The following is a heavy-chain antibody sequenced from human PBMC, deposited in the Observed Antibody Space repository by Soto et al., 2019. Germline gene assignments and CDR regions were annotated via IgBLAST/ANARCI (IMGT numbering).Heavy chain of an antibody. D-gene: IGHD3-9*01. J-gene: IGHJ4*02. CDR3: AKDYGYFDGEYYFDY. V-gene: IGHV3-30*18. Sequence: LSCAASGFTFSSYGMHWVRQAPGKGLEWVAVISYDGSNKYYADSVKGRFTISRDNSKNTLYLQMNSLRAEDTAVYYCAKDYGYFDGEYYFDYWGQGTLVTVSS. CDR2: ISYDGSNK. CDR1: GFTFSSYG.